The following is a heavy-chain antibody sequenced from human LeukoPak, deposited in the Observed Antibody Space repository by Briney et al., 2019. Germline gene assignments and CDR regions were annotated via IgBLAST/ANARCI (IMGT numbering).Heavy chain of an antibody. J-gene: IGHJ5*02. CDR3: AREVVGATGSNWFDP. CDR1: GFTFSSYE. CDR2: ISSSGSTI. V-gene: IGHV3-48*03. Sequence: RGSLRLSCAASGFTFSSYEMNWVRQAPGKGLEWVSYISSSGSTIYYADSVKGRFTISRDNAKNTLCLQMNSLRAEDTAVYFCAREVVGATGSNWFDPWGQGTLVTVSS. D-gene: IGHD1-26*01.